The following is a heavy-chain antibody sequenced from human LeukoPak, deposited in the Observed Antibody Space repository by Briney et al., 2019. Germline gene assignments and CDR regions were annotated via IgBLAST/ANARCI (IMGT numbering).Heavy chain of an antibody. CDR1: GYSISGGYY. Sequence: TASETLSLTCAVSGYSISGGYYWGWIRQPPGKGLEWIGSIYHSGSTYYNPSLKSRVTISVDTSKNQFSLKLSSVTAADTAVYYCARLGYSGYAYYMDVWGKGTTVTVSS. CDR3: ARLGYSGYAYYMDV. J-gene: IGHJ6*03. V-gene: IGHV4-38-2*01. D-gene: IGHD5-12*01. CDR2: IYHSGST.